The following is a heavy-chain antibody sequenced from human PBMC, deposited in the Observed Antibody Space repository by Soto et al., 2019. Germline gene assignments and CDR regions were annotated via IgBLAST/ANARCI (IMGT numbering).Heavy chain of an antibody. J-gene: IGHJ6*02. Sequence: QVQLAQSGAEVKKPGSSVRVSCQTSRGTFNTSPISWMRQAPGQGLEWLGDILPVFGMVNYAQQFKDRLNFAADEATTSVCLEVRRLTPEDRAVYFCATPHLRGRHYDFRSPPTASLYHYGLGVWGQGTTVIVSS. CDR2: ILPVFGMV. CDR3: ATPHLRGRHYDFRSPPTASLYHYGLGV. CDR1: RGTFNTSP. V-gene: IGHV1-69*01. D-gene: IGHD3-3*01.